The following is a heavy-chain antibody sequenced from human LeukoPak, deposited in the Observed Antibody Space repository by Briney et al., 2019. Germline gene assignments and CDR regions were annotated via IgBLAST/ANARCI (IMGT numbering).Heavy chain of an antibody. Sequence: SVKVSCKASGGTFSSYAISWVRQAPGQGLEWMGGIIPIFGTANYAQKFQGRVTITADKSTSTAYMELSSLRSEDTAVYYCARAGDSGYDPDYYMDVWGKGTTVTVSS. CDR1: GGTFSSYA. V-gene: IGHV1-69*06. D-gene: IGHD5-12*01. CDR3: ARAGDSGYDPDYYMDV. CDR2: IIPIFGTA. J-gene: IGHJ6*03.